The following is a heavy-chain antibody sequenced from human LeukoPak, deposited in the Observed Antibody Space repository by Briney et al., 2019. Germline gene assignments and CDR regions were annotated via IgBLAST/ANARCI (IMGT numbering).Heavy chain of an antibody. J-gene: IGHJ5*02. Sequence: PSETLSLTCTVSGGSISSYYWTWIRQPPGKGLEWIGYIYSSGRTNYNPPLKSQVTMSVDTSKNQFSLKVISVTAADTAVYYCARLSAGFDSSYWFDPWGQGTLVTVSS. CDR2: IYSSGRT. CDR1: GGSISSYY. CDR3: ARLSAGFDSSYWFDP. D-gene: IGHD3-22*01. V-gene: IGHV4-4*09.